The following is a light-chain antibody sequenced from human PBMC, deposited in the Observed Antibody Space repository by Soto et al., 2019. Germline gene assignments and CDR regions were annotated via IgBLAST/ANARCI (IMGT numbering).Light chain of an antibody. Sequence: QSALTQPASVSGSPGQSITISCTGTSSDIGGYNYVSWYQQLPGKVPKLIIYDVSNRPSGVSDRFSGSKSGNAASLTISGLQAEDEADIYCSSYTSTSTLYVFGTGTKLTVL. CDR1: SSDIGGYNY. V-gene: IGLV2-14*03. CDR3: SSYTSTSTLYV. CDR2: DVS. J-gene: IGLJ1*01.